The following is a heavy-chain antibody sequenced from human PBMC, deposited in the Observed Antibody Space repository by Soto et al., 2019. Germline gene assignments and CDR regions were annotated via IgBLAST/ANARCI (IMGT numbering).Heavy chain of an antibody. V-gene: IGHV3-30-3*01. Sequence: HPGGSLRLSCAASGFTFSSYAMHWVRQAPGKGLEWVAVISYDGSNKYYADSVKGRFTISRDNSKNTLYLQMNSLRAEDTAVYYCAREVSYGDYVLEYFQHWGQGTLVTVSS. CDR1: GFTFSSYA. D-gene: IGHD4-17*01. CDR3: AREVSYGDYVLEYFQH. CDR2: ISYDGSNK. J-gene: IGHJ1*01.